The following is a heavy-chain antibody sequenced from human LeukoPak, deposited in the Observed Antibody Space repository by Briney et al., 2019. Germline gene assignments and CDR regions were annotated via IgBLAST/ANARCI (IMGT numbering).Heavy chain of an antibody. CDR2: IIPIFGTA. V-gene: IGHV1-69*13. CDR1: GGTFSSYA. CDR3: ARGVVVVAANVNWFDP. D-gene: IGHD2-15*01. J-gene: IGHJ5*02. Sequence: GASVKVSCKASGGTFSSYAISWVRQAPGQGLEWMGGIIPIFGTANYAQKFQGRVTITADESTSTAYMELSSLGSEDTAVYYCARGVVVVAANVNWFDPWGQGTLVTVSS.